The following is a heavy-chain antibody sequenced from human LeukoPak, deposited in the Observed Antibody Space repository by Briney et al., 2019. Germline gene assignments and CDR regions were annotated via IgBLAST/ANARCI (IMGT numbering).Heavy chain of an antibody. Sequence: SGPTLVNPTQTLTLTCTFSGFSLSTSGVGVGWIRQPPGKALERLALIYWNDDKRYSPSPKSRLTITKDPSKNQVVLTMNNMDPVDTATYYCARLIFGVVIRGFDYWGQGTLVTVSS. CDR1: GFSLSTSGVG. CDR2: IYWNDDK. D-gene: IGHD3-3*01. CDR3: ARLIFGVVIRGFDY. J-gene: IGHJ4*02. V-gene: IGHV2-5*01.